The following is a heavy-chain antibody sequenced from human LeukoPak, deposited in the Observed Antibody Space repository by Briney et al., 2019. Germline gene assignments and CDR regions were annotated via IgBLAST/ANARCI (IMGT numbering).Heavy chain of an antibody. CDR2: IYYSGST. CDR1: GGSVSSGSYY. V-gene: IGHV4-61*01. Sequence: ASETLSLTCTVSGGSVSSGSYYWSWIRQPPGKGLEWIGYIYYSGSTNYNPSLKSRATISVDTSKNQFSLKLSSVTAADTAVYYCARVGGQRSYFDYWGQGTLVTVSS. D-gene: IGHD2-15*01. CDR3: ARVGGQRSYFDY. J-gene: IGHJ4*02.